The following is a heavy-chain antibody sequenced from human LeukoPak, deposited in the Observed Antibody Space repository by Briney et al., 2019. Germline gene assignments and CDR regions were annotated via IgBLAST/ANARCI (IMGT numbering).Heavy chain of an antibody. CDR2: IWYDGSNK. J-gene: IGHJ6*02. CDR1: GFTFSSYG. V-gene: IGHV3-33*01. D-gene: IGHD2-2*01. Sequence: PGRSLRLSCAASGFTFSSYGMHWVRQAPGKGLEWVAVIWYDGSNKYYADSVKGRFTISRDNSKNTMYLQMTSLRAEDTAVYYCARVYRRYCSSTSCYRMDVWGQGTTVTVSS. CDR3: ARVYRRYCSSTSCYRMDV.